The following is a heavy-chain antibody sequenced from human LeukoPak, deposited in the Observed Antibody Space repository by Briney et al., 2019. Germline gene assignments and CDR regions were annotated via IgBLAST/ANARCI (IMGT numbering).Heavy chain of an antibody. CDR1: GFTFKNHW. Sequence: PGGSLRLSCAASGFTFKNHWMTWVRQAPGKGLEWVANINPDGSEKNYVDSVKGRFTVSIDNAKNSLFLQMNSLRAEDTAVYYCARGHYGMDVWGQGTTVTVSS. CDR3: ARGHYGMDV. J-gene: IGHJ6*02. CDR2: INPDGSEK. V-gene: IGHV3-7*01.